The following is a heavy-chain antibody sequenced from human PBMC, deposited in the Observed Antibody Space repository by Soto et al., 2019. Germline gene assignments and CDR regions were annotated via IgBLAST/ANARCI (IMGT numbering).Heavy chain of an antibody. CDR1: GFTFSSYS. D-gene: IGHD3-10*01. Sequence: GSLRLSCAASGFTFSSYSMNWVRQAPGKGLEWVSSISSSSSYIYYADSVKGRFTISRDNAKNSLYLQMNSLRAEDTAVYYCAREPMKYYGSGSDFDYWGQGTLVTVSS. J-gene: IGHJ4*02. V-gene: IGHV3-21*01. CDR3: AREPMKYYGSGSDFDY. CDR2: ISSSSSYI.